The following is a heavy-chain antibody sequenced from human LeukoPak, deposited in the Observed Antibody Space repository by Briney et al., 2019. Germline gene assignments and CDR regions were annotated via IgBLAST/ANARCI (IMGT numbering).Heavy chain of an antibody. CDR1: GGSISSSSYY. J-gene: IGHJ6*02. CDR3: ARQGGIWFGDEEGMDV. CDR2: IYYSGST. V-gene: IGHV4-39*07. Sequence: SETLSLTCTVSGGSISSSSYYWGWIRQPPGKGLEWIGSIYYSGSTYYNPSLKSRVTISVDTSKNQFSLKLSSVTAADTAVYYCARQGGIWFGDEEGMDVWGQGTTVTVSS. D-gene: IGHD3-10*01.